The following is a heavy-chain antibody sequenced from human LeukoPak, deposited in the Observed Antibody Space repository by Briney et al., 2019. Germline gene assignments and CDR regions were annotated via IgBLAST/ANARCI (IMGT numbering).Heavy chain of an antibody. Sequence: ASETLSHTCTVSGGSISSYYWSWIRQPAGKGLEWIGRIYTSGSTNYNPSLKSRVTMSVDTSKNQFSLKLSSVTAADTAVYYCARVRKRQNYFDYWGQGTLVTVSS. CDR2: IYTSGST. V-gene: IGHV4-4*07. J-gene: IGHJ4*02. CDR1: GGSISSYY. CDR3: ARVRKRQNYFDY.